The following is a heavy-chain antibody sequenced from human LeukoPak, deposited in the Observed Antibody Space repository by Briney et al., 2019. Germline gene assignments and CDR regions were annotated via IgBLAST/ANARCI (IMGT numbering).Heavy chain of an antibody. Sequence: ASVKVSCKASGYTFTSYDINWVRQATEQGLEWMGWMNPNSGNTGYAQKFQGRVTMTRNTSISTAYMELSSLRSEDTAVYYCARGTPRYYYDSSGYYQFDYWGQGTLVTVSS. V-gene: IGHV1-8*01. CDR2: MNPNSGNT. CDR3: ARGTPRYYYDSSGYYQFDY. J-gene: IGHJ4*02. D-gene: IGHD3-22*01. CDR1: GYTFTSYD.